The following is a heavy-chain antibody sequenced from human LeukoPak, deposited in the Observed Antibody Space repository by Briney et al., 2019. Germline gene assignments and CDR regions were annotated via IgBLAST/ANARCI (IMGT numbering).Heavy chain of an antibody. CDR1: GGSFSGYY. CDR3: ARSAYWDTLDI. J-gene: IGHJ3*02. CDR2: INHSGST. V-gene: IGHV4-34*01. D-gene: IGHD2-15*01. Sequence: SETLSLTCAVYGGSFSGYYWSWIRQPPGKGLEWIGEINHSGSTNYNPSLKSRVTISVDTSKNQFSLKLSSVTAADTAVYYCARSAYWDTLDIWGQRTMVTVSS.